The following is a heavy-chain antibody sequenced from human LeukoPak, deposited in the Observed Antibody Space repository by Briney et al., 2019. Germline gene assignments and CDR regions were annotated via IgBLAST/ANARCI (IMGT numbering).Heavy chain of an antibody. CDR2: ISDIGGI. CDR1: GGSISSYY. D-gene: IGHD2-8*02. Sequence: SETLSLTCTVSGGSISSYYWSWIRQPPGKGLEWIAYISDIGGINYNPSLKSRVTISLDTSKNQFSLKLSSVTAAGTAVYYCAGHHPRNTVDFWGQGTLVTVSS. J-gene: IGHJ4*02. V-gene: IGHV4-59*08. CDR3: AGHHPRNTVDF.